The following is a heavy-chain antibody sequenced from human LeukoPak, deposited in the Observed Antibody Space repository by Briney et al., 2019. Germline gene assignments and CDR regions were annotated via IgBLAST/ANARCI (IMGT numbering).Heavy chain of an antibody. D-gene: IGHD3-9*01. J-gene: IGHJ4*02. CDR1: GFTFSSYG. V-gene: IGHV3-48*03. Sequence: PGGSLRLSCAASGFTFSSYGMNWVRQAPGKGLEWVSYISDSSSTIYYADSVKGRLTISRDNAKYSLYLQMNSLRAEDTAVYYCARWGATGYGDYWGLGTLVTVSS. CDR2: ISDSSSTI. CDR3: ARWGATGYGDY.